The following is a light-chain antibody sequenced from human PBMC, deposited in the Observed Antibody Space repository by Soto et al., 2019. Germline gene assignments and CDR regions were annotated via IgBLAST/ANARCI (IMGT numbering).Light chain of an antibody. Sequence: EIVLTQSPGTLSLSAGERSTLSGRASQSVSSSYLAWYQQKPGQAPRLLIYGASNRATGIPDRFSGSGSGTDFTLTISRLEPEDFAVYYCQQYGSSGTFGQGTKVDIK. CDR3: QQYGSSGT. CDR1: QSVSSSY. V-gene: IGKV3-20*01. J-gene: IGKJ1*01. CDR2: GAS.